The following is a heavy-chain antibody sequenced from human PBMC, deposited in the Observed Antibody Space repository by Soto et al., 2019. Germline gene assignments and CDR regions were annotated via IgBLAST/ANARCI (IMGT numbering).Heavy chain of an antibody. Sequence: QVQLVQSGAEVKKPGSSVKVSCKASGGTFNNYPITWVRQAPGQGLEWMGGSIPIFGTANYAQKFQDRVTITVDESTSTALMELSSLRSEDTAIYDCARGRGYSGDDHYYYFDMDVWGQGTAVNVSS. CDR3: ARGRGYSGDDHYYYFDMDV. CDR1: GGTFNNYP. V-gene: IGHV1-69*01. D-gene: IGHD5-12*01. J-gene: IGHJ6*02. CDR2: SIPIFGTA.